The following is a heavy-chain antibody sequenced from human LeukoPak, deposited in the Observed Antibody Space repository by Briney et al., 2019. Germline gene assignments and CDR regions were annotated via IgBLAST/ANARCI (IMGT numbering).Heavy chain of an antibody. CDR3: AKDIGYMGGY. D-gene: IGHD1-26*01. J-gene: IGHJ4*02. V-gene: IGHV3-23*01. Sequence: GGSLRLSCAASGFTFSTYVMHWVRQAPGKGLEWVSAISGSGGSTYYADSVKGRFTISRDNSKNTLYLQMNSLRAEDTAVYYCAKDIGYMGGYWGQGTLVTVSS. CDR2: ISGSGGST. CDR1: GFTFSTYV.